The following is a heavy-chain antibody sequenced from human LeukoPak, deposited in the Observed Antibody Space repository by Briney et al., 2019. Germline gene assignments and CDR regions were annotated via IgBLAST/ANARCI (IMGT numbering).Heavy chain of an antibody. V-gene: IGHV3-23*01. D-gene: IGHD2/OR15-2a*01. Sequence: GGSLRLSCAASGFTFKDYGMSWVRQAPGKGLECLSHISGSGNSAHYADSVTGRFTISRDNSKNTVYLQMNSLRAEDTAVYYCAKDRGLGFYDDSGHHYWGQGTLVTVSS. J-gene: IGHJ4*02. CDR3: AKDRGLGFYDDSGHHY. CDR2: ISGSGNSA. CDR1: GFTFKDYG.